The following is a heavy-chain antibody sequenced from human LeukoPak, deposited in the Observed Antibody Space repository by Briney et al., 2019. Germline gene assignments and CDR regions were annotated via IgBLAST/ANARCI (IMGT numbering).Heavy chain of an antibody. CDR1: GFTFSNCW. CDR2: IKIKAHGETT. V-gene: IGHV3-15*01. J-gene: IGHJ4*02. Sequence: GGSLRLSCVASGFTFSNCWMSWVRQAAGKGLEWVGRIKIKAHGETTDYTAPVKGRFTISRDDSKNTLYLQMNSLKTEDIAVYHCSAGVGKSDLHFWGQGTLVTVSS. CDR3: SAGVGKSDLHF.